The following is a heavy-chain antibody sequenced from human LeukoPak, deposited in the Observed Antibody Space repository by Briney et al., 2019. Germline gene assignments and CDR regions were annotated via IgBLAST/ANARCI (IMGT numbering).Heavy chain of an antibody. V-gene: IGHV4-59*01. CDR1: GGSISIFY. J-gene: IGHJ4*02. CDR3: AGIDAVAATPTSFDY. Sequence: SETLSLTCTVSGGSISIFYWSWIRQPPGKGLEWIWDIYYSGTTNYNPSLKSRLTISLDTSKNQFSLRPTSVTAADTAVYYCAGIDAVAATPTSFDYWGQGTLVTVSS. D-gene: IGHD6-19*01. CDR2: IYYSGTT.